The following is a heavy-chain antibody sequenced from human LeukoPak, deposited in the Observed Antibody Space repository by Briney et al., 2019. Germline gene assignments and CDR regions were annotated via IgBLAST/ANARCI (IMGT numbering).Heavy chain of an antibody. CDR3: AKEDIPQRIPAAPYYYYGMDV. V-gene: IGHV3-30*18. CDR2: ISYDGSNK. CDR1: GFTFSSYG. D-gene: IGHD2-2*01. J-gene: IGHJ6*02. Sequence: GGSLRLSCAASGFTFSSYGMHWVRQAPGKGLGWVAVISYDGSNKYYADSVKGRFTISRDNSKNTLYLQMNSLRAEDTAVYYCAKEDIPQRIPAAPYYYYGMDVWGQGTTVTVSS.